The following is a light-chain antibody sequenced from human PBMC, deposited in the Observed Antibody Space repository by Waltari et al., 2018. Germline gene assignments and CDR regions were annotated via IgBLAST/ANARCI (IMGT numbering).Light chain of an antibody. CDR3: QQFNSDPYT. J-gene: IGKJ2*01. Sequence: DIQMTQFPSTLSASVGDRLTITCRASQSINSWLAWYQQKPGKAPKLLIYKASSLESGVPSRFSGSGSGTEFTLTISSLQPDDFATYYCQQFNSDPYTFGQGTKLEIK. CDR2: KAS. V-gene: IGKV1-5*03. CDR1: QSINSW.